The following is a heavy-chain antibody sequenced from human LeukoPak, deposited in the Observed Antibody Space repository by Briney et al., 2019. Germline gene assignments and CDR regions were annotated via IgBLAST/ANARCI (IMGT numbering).Heavy chain of an antibody. V-gene: IGHV1-2*02. Sequence: ASVKVSCKPSGYTFTAYYIHWVRQAPGQGLEWMGWINPKSGGTNSAQNFQGRVTMTRDTSISTAYMELSRLRSDDTAVYYCARTLGAGPEYNWFDPWGQGTLVTVSS. J-gene: IGHJ5*02. CDR1: GYTFTAYY. CDR3: ARTLGAGPEYNWFDP. D-gene: IGHD3-10*01. CDR2: INPKSGGT.